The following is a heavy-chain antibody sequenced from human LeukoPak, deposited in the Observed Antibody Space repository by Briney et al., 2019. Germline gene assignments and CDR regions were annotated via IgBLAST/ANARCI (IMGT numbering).Heavy chain of an antibody. J-gene: IGHJ4*02. V-gene: IGHV3-43*02. CDR1: GLXIADFA. CDR2: ISGDGVST. CDR3: ARESGKFDY. Sequence: GGSLRLSCVASGLXIADFAMHRVRQAPGKGLEWVSLISGDGVSTFYADSVKGRFSISRDNSKNSLSLEMNSLRTEDTAMYYCARESGKFDYWGQGTLVAVSS.